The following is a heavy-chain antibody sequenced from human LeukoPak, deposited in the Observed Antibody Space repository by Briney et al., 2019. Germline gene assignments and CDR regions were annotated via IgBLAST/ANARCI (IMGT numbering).Heavy chain of an antibody. CDR2: IRGKDYGGTT. J-gene: IGHJ4*02. Sequence: PGGSLRLSCAASGFTFSNAWMSWVRQAPGKGLEWVGFIRGKDYGGTTEYAASVKGRFTISRDDSKSIAYLHMNSLKTEDTAVYYCSRDFSSSSLYYFNYWGQGTLVTVSS. CDR3: SRDFSSSSLYYFNY. V-gene: IGHV3-49*04. CDR1: GFTFSNAW. D-gene: IGHD6-13*01.